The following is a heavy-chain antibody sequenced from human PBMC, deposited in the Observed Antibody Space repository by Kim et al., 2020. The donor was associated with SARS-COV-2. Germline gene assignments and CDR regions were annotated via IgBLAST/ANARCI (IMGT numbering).Heavy chain of an antibody. D-gene: IGHD3-10*01. CDR3: AREHYYGSGSYYNPDAFDI. CDR2: IYYSGST. CDR1: GGSVSSGSYY. J-gene: IGHJ3*02. V-gene: IGHV4-61*01. Sequence: SETLSLTCTVSGGSVSSGSYYWSWIRQPPGKGLEWIGYIYYSGSTNYNPSLKSRVTISVDTSKNQFSLKLSSVTAADTAVYYCAREHYYGSGSYYNPDAFDIWGQGTMVTVSS.